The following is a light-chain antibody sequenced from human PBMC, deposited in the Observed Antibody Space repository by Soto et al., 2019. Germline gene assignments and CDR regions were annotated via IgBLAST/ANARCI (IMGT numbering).Light chain of an antibody. Sequence: AIGMTQSPSPFSQSTGARVTITGRTVKVFSGYLACYQHKQGKAPKLLIYATSTLQSGVPSRFSGSGSGTDFTLTISCLQSEDFATYYCQQYYSYPLTFGGGTKVEIK. CDR2: ATS. CDR1: KVFSGY. V-gene: IGKV1-8*01. CDR3: QQYYSYPLT. J-gene: IGKJ4*01.